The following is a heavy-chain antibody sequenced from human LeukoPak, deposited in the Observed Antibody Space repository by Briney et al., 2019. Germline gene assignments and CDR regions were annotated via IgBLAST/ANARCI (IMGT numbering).Heavy chain of an antibody. V-gene: IGHV4-34*01. CDR3: TRFVLWDAFSLAPEARYYFDF. D-gene: IGHD3-3*01. J-gene: IGHJ4*02. CDR2: INHSGST. Sequence: PSETLSLTCAVYGGSFSGYYWSWLRQPPGKGLEWIGEINHSGSTNYNPSLKSRVTISVDTSKNQFSLQLSSVTAADTAVYYCTRFVLWDAFSLAPEARYYFDFWGQGTLVTVSS. CDR1: GGSFSGYY.